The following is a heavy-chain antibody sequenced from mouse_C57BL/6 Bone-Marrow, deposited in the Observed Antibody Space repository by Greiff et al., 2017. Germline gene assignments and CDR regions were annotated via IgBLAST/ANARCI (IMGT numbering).Heavy chain of an antibody. V-gene: IGHV3-8*01. D-gene: IGHD1-1*01. J-gene: IGHJ2*01. CDR1: GYSITSDY. CDR2: ISYSGST. Sequence: EVMLVESGPGLAKPSQTLSLTCSVTGYSITSDYWNWIRKFPGNKLEYMGYISYSGSTYYNPSLKSRISITRDTSKNQYYLQLNSVTTEDTATYYCARSPPLSTTVPHFDSWGQGTTLTVSS. CDR3: ARSPPLSTTVPHFDS.